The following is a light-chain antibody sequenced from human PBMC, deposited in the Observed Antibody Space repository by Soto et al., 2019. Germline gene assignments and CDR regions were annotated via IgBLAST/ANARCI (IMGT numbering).Light chain of an antibody. CDR2: WAS. CDR1: QSVLYSANNKNY. V-gene: IGKV4-1*01. J-gene: IGKJ2*01. CDR3: QQSYSIPRT. Sequence: DIVMTQSPDSLAVSLGERATINCKSSQSVLYSANNKNYLAWYQQKPGQPPKLLIYWASTRESGVPDRFSGSGSGTDFTLTIGSLQAEDLAVYYCQQSYSIPRTFGQGTKLEIK.